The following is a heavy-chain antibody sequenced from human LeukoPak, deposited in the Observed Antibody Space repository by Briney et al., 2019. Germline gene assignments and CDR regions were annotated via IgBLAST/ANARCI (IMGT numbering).Heavy chain of an antibody. V-gene: IGHV1-69*04. CDR3: ARDAGSTWYDY. D-gene: IGHD6-13*01. J-gene: IGHJ4*02. CDR1: GGTFSSYA. Sequence: SVKVSCKASGGTFSSYAISWVRQAPGQGLEWMGRIIPILGIANYAQKFQGRVTITADKSTSTAYMELSSLRSEDTAVYYCARDAGSTWYDYWGRGTLVTVSS. CDR2: IIPILGIA.